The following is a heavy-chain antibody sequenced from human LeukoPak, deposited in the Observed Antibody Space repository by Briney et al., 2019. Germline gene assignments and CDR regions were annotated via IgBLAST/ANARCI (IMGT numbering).Heavy chain of an antibody. J-gene: IGHJ3*02. Sequence: SSETLSLTCTVSGGSISSYYWSWIRQPAGKGLEWIRRIYTSGSTNYNPSLKSRVTMSVDTSKNQFSLKLSSVTAADTAVYYCARDQITMVRGVIMTEAFDIWGQGTMVTVSS. D-gene: IGHD3-10*01. CDR1: GGSISSYY. CDR3: ARDQITMVRGVIMTEAFDI. CDR2: IYTSGST. V-gene: IGHV4-4*07.